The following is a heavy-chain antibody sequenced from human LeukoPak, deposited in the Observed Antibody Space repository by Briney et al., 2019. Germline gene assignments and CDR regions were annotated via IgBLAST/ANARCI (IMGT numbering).Heavy chain of an antibody. J-gene: IGHJ3*02. CDR1: GGTFSSYT. CDR2: IIPILGIA. V-gene: IGHV1-69*02. D-gene: IGHD3-3*01. Sequence: SVKVSCKASGGTFSSYTISWVRQAPGQGLEWMGRIIPILGIANYAQKFQGRVTITADKSTSTAYMELSSLRSEDTAVYYCAKGVRFLEWFGAFDIWGQGTMVTVSS. CDR3: AKGVRFLEWFGAFDI.